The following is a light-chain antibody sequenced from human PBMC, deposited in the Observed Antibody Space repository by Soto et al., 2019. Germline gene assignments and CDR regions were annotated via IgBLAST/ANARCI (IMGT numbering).Light chain of an antibody. CDR2: SDN. CDR3: QVWDGSTDAV. V-gene: IGLV3-21*04. Sequence: SYELTQPPSVSAAPGKRATITCGGNNIGNLDVHWYQQKPGQAPVLVIFSDNDRPSGIPDRFSGSNSGNTATLTISRVDAGDEANYYCQVWDGSTDAVFGGGTKLTVL. CDR1: NIGNLD. J-gene: IGLJ2*01.